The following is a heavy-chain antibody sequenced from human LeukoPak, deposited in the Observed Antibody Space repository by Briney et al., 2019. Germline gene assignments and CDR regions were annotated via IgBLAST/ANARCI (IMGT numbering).Heavy chain of an antibody. Sequence: ASVKVSCKASGYTFTSYGISWVRQAPGKGLEWMGWISAYNGNTNYAQNLQGRVTMTTDTSTSTAYLELRSLRCDATAVYYCARDCSSTSRYVDIFDYWGQGTLVTVSS. V-gene: IGHV1-18*01. CDR2: ISAYNGNT. CDR1: GYTFTSYG. D-gene: IGHD2-2*01. J-gene: IGHJ4*02. CDR3: ARDCSSTSRYVDIFDY.